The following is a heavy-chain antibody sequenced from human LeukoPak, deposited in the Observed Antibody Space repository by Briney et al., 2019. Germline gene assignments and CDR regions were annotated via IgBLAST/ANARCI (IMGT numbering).Heavy chain of an antibody. CDR1: GYTFTMYD. CDR3: ARPRSSWYSDSFDI. V-gene: IGHV1-8*01. D-gene: IGHD6-19*01. Sequence: ASVKVSCKASGYTFTMYDVNWLRHATGQGLEYMGWMNPDSGATGYTQKFLDRVTMTRNTSINTAYMELRGLRSEDTAIYYCARPRSSWYSDSFDIWGQGTVVTVSS. J-gene: IGHJ3*02. CDR2: MNPDSGAT.